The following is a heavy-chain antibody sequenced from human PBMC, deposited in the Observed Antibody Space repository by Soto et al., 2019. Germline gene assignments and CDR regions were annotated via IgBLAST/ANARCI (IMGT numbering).Heavy chain of an antibody. Sequence: GGSLRLSCAASGFTFDDYAMHWVRQAPGKGLEWVSGISWNSGSIGYADSVKGRFTISRDNAKNSLYLQMNSLRAEDTALYYCAKESLDRFLHPYYYYYMDVWGKGTTVTVSS. CDR2: ISWNSGSI. CDR1: GFTFDDYA. D-gene: IGHD3-3*01. CDR3: AKESLDRFLHPYYYYYMDV. V-gene: IGHV3-9*01. J-gene: IGHJ6*03.